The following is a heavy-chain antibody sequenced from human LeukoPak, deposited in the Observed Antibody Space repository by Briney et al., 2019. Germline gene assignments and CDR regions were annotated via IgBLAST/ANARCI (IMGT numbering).Heavy chain of an antibody. V-gene: IGHV3-23*01. CDR3: AKGPSSTTCCPFDY. CDR1: GFTFSSYA. Sequence: PGGSLRLSCAASGFTFSSYAMAWARQAPGKGLEWVSVLTGSGDATYYADSVKGRFIISRDNSKNTLYLQINNLRAEDTAVYYCAKGPSSTTCCPFDYWGQGTLVTVSS. J-gene: IGHJ4*02. D-gene: IGHD2-2*01. CDR2: LTGSGDAT.